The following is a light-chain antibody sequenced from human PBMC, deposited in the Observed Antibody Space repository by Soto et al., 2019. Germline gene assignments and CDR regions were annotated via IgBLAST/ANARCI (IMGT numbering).Light chain of an antibody. V-gene: IGKV3-15*01. J-gene: IGKJ4*01. Sequence: EIVMTHSPATLSVFPLEGDSLXCRASQSVNSHLAWYQQKPGQAPRLLIYGASTRATGIPARFSGSGSGTDFTLTISSLQPEDFATYYCQQANSFPFTFGGGTKVDIK. CDR1: QSVNSH. CDR3: QQANSFPFT. CDR2: GAS.